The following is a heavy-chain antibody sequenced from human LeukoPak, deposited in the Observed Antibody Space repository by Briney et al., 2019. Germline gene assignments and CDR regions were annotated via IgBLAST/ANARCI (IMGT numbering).Heavy chain of an antibody. CDR1: GGSFSGYY. V-gene: IGHV4-34*01. CDR2: INHSGST. CDR3: ARETGDYYGSGSYYGVYYYYYMDV. D-gene: IGHD3-10*01. Sequence: PSETLSLTCAVYGGSFSGYYWSWIRQPPGKGREWIGEINHSGSTNYNPSLKSRVTMSVDTSKNQFSLKLSSVTAANTAVYYCARETGDYYGSGSYYGVYYYYYMDVWGKGTTVTISS. J-gene: IGHJ6*03.